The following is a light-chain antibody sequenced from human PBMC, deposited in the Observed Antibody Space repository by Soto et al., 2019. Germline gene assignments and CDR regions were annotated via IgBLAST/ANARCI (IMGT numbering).Light chain of an antibody. CDR2: AAS. Sequence: DIQMTQSPSSLSASVGDRVTITCRASQGISTYLNCYQQKPGKAPKLLIYAASSLQSGVPSRFSGTGSGTDFTLTISSLQPEDFAIYYCQQTFGKPLVTFGQGTRLEIK. J-gene: IGKJ5*01. CDR1: QGISTY. V-gene: IGKV1-39*01. CDR3: QQTFGKPLVT.